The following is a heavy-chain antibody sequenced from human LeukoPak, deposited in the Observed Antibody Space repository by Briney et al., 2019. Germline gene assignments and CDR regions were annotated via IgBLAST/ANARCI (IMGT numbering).Heavy chain of an antibody. CDR3: AREGSSIHNWFDP. CDR1: GYSFTSYW. V-gene: IGHV5-51*01. J-gene: IGHJ5*02. D-gene: IGHD6-13*01. CDR2: IYPGDSDT. Sequence: KRGESLKISCKGSGYSFTSYWIGWVRQMPGKGLEWMGIIYPGDSDTRYSPSFQGQVTISADKSISTAYLQWSSLKASDTAMYYCAREGSSIHNWFDPWGQGTLVTVSS.